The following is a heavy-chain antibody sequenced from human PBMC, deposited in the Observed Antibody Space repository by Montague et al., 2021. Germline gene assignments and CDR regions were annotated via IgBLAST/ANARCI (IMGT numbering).Heavy chain of an antibody. CDR2: VRHIGST. J-gene: IGHJ4*02. V-gene: IGHV4-34*01. Sequence: SETLSLTCGVYGGSLSAYYWTWIRQSPATGLEWIGEVRHIGSTNYNPSLKSRVTMSVDKSKNQFSLKLRSVTAADTAVYYCASDRGPFDYWGQGTVVTVSS. D-gene: IGHD3-10*01. CDR3: ASDRGPFDY. CDR1: GGSLSAYY.